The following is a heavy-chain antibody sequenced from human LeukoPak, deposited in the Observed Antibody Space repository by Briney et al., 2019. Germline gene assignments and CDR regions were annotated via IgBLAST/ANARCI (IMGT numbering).Heavy chain of an antibody. D-gene: IGHD5-24*01. Sequence: ASVKVSCKASRYTFTSYDINWVRQATGQGLEWMGWMNPNSGNTGYAHKFQGRVTITRNTSISTAYMELSSLRSEDTAVYYCASHRWLPAAARYFDLWGRGTLVTVSS. V-gene: IGHV1-8*03. J-gene: IGHJ2*01. CDR3: ASHRWLPAAARYFDL. CDR2: MNPNSGNT. CDR1: RYTFTSYD.